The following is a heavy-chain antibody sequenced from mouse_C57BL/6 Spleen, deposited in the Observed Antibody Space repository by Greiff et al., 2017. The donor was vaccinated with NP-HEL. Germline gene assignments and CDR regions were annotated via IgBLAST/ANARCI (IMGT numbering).Heavy chain of an antibody. J-gene: IGHJ4*01. CDR2: IHPNSGST. Sequence: QVQLQQPGAELVKPGASVKLSCKASGYTFTSYWMHCVKQRPGQGLEWIGMIHPNSGSTNYNEKFKSKATLTVDKSSSTAYMQLSSLTSEDSAVYYCARSLMVTTGYYAMDYWGQGTSVTVSS. D-gene: IGHD2-2*01. CDR1: GYTFTSYW. V-gene: IGHV1-64*01. CDR3: ARSLMVTTGYYAMDY.